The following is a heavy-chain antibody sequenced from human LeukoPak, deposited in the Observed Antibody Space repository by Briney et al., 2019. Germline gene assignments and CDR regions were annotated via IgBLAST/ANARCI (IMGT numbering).Heavy chain of an antibody. CDR2: ICSGGST. Sequence: GGSLRLSCVASGLTVSSNYMSWVRQAPGKGLEWVSGICSGGSTKYTDSMKGRFTISRDISENTVYLQMNSLRSEDSAVYYCARDLRVYYDGSGCFWGQGTLVTVSS. CDR3: ARDLRVYYDGSGCF. J-gene: IGHJ4*02. D-gene: IGHD3-22*01. CDR1: GLTVSSNY. V-gene: IGHV3-53*01.